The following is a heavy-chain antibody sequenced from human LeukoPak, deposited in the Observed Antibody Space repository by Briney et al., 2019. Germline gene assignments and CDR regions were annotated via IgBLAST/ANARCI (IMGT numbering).Heavy chain of an antibody. J-gene: IGHJ6*03. D-gene: IGHD2-15*01. CDR2: ISSSGLTI. V-gene: IGHV3-48*03. CDR1: GFIFSSYD. CDR3: ASAGCSGGTCYSGGTPGYMDV. Sequence: PGGSLRLSCAASGFIFSSYDMNWVRQAPGKGLEWVSHISSSGLTIYYTDSVKGRFTISRDNAKNSLYLQMHSLRAEDTAVYYCASAGCSGGTCYSGGTPGYMDVWGKGTTVTVSS.